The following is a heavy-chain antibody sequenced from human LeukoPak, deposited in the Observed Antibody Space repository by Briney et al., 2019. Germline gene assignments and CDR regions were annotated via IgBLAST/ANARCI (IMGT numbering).Heavy chain of an antibody. V-gene: IGHV4-34*01. CDR3: ARGGGSTEFDY. D-gene: IGHD5-12*01. CDR2: IYHSGST. J-gene: IGHJ4*02. CDR1: GGSFSGYY. Sequence: SETLSLTCAVYGGSFSGYYWSWIRQPPGKGLEWIGYIYHSGSTYYNPSLKSRVTISVDRSKNQFSLKLSSVTAADTAVYYCARGGGSTEFDYWGQGTLVTVSS.